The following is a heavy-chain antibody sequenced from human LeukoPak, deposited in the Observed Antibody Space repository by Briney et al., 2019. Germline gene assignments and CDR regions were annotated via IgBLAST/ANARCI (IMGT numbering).Heavy chain of an antibody. CDR3: ARRYCSSTTCYTAFAY. V-gene: IGHV3-30*04. J-gene: IGHJ4*02. CDR2: ISYDGSNK. D-gene: IGHD2-2*02. CDR1: GFTFSSYA. Sequence: GGSLRLSCAASGFTFSSYAMHWVRQAPGKGLERVAVISYDGSNKYYADSVKGRFTISRDNSKNTLYLQMNSLRAEDTAVYYCARRYCSSTTCYTAFAYWGQGTLVTVSS.